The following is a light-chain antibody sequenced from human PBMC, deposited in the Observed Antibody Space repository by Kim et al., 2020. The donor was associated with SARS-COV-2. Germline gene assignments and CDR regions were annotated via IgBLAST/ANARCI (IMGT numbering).Light chain of an antibody. CDR2: EVR. CDR1: SSDVGSYNL. CDR3: CSYAGGRGV. V-gene: IGLV2-23*02. J-gene: IGLJ3*02. Sequence: QSALTQPASVSGSPGQSITISCTGASSDVGSYNLVSWYQKHPGKASKLMIYEVRKQPSGVSNRFSGSKSGNTASLTISGLQAEDEADYYCCSYAGGRGVFGGGTKLTVL.